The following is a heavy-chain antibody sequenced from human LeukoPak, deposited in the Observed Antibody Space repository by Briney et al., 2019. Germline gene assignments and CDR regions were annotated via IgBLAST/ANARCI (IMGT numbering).Heavy chain of an antibody. CDR2: IILIFGTA. CDR1: GGTFSSYA. CDR3: ARVGVAAAGTWWFDP. V-gene: IGHV1-69*06. Sequence: EASVKVSCKASGGTFSSYAISWVRQAPGQGLEWMGGIILIFGTANYAQKFQGRVTITADKSTSTAYMELSSLRSEDTAVYYCARVGVAAAGTWWFDPWGQGTLVTVSS. D-gene: IGHD6-13*01. J-gene: IGHJ5*02.